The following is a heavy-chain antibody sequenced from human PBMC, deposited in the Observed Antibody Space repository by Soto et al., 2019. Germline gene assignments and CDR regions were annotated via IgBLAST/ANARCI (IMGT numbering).Heavy chain of an antibody. D-gene: IGHD2-15*01. Sequence: EVQLVESGEGLVQPGGSLRLSCEASGFTFSTYWLAWVCQAPGKGLEWVANRKEDGSTTHYVDSVKGRFTISRDNAKNSLYLQMTSLRAEDTAMYYCARDGGYCSGGACKDAFHIWGQGTLVTVSS. CDR1: GFTFSTYW. V-gene: IGHV3-7*01. CDR2: RKEDGSTT. J-gene: IGHJ3*02. CDR3: ARDGGYCSGGACKDAFHI.